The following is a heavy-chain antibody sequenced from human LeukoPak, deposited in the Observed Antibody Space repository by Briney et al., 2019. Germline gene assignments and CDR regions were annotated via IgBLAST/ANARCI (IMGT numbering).Heavy chain of an antibody. CDR3: ARDSVVVAATSPYYMDV. CDR1: GVSISSSNSY. Sequence: SETLSLTCTVSGVSISSSNSYWGWIRQPPGKGLEWIGSIYYSGNTYYNASLKSQVSISIDTSKNQFSLRLTSVTAADTAVYYCARDSVVVAATSPYYMDVWGKGTTVTISS. J-gene: IGHJ6*03. CDR2: IYYSGNT. V-gene: IGHV4-39*02. D-gene: IGHD2-15*01.